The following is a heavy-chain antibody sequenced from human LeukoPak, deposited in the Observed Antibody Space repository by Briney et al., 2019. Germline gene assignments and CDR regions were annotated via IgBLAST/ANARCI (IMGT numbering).Heavy chain of an antibody. CDR2: ISPVGSTI. CDR1: GFIFRDYY. J-gene: IGHJ4*02. V-gene: IGHV3-11*04. D-gene: IGHD5-18*01. Sequence: GGSLRLSCTTSGFIFRDYYMIWIRQAPGRGLGCFSYISPVGSTIYYADSVKGRFTISRDNAKNSLYLQMNSLRAEDTAVYYCARVDGYSYGHGVLGYWGQGTLVTVSS. CDR3: ARVDGYSYGHGVLGY.